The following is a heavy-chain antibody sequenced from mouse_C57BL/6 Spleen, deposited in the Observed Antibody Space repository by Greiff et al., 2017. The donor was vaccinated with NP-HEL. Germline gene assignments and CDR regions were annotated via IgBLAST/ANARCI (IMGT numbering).Heavy chain of an antibody. D-gene: IGHD1-1*01. CDR1: GYTFTSYW. J-gene: IGHJ4*01. V-gene: IGHV1-64*01. CDR3: APLYYYGSMDY. CDR2: IHPNSGST. Sequence: QVQLQQPGAELVKPGASVKLSCKASGYTFTSYWMHWVKQRPGQGLEWIGMIHPNSGSTNYNEKFKSKATLTVDKSSSTAYMQLSSLTSEDSAVYYCAPLYYYGSMDYWGQGTSVTVSS.